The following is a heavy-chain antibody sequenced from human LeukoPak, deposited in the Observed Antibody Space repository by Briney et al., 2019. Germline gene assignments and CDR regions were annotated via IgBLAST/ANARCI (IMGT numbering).Heavy chain of an antibody. CDR2: ISGSGGYT. V-gene: IGHV3-23*01. Sequence: TGGSLRLSCAASGFTFSSYAMSWVRQAPGKGLEWVSLISGSGGYTYYADSVKGRFTISRDNSKNTLYLQMNSLRAEDTAVYYCAKLAGSGSYSANEFDYWGQGPLVTVSS. D-gene: IGHD3-10*01. J-gene: IGHJ4*02. CDR1: GFTFSSYA. CDR3: AKLAGSGSYSANEFDY.